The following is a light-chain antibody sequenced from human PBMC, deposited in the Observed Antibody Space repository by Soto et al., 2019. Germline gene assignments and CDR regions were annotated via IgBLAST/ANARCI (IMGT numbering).Light chain of an antibody. CDR1: ALPKQF. V-gene: IGLV3-25*03. CDR3: QAANSSAIYVV. Sequence: SYELTQAPSVSVSPGQTARITCSGDALPKQFAHWYQQKPGQAPVVVIYKDSERPSGIPERFSGSSSGTIVTLTISGVQAVDEGDYCSQAANSSAIYVVFGRGTKLSV. CDR2: KDS. J-gene: IGLJ3*02.